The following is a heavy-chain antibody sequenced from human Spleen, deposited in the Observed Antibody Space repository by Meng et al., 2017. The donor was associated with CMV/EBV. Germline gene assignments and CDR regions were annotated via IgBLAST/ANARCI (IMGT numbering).Heavy chain of an antibody. Sequence: ESLKISCGVSGFPFSSHSMNWVRQPPGKGLEWIGEIYHSGSTNYNPSLKSRVTISVDKSKNQFSLKLSSVTAADTAVYYCASRLYYYYGMDVWGQGTTVTVSS. V-gene: IGHV4/OR15-8*01. CDR1: GFPFSSHSM. CDR2: IYHSGST. D-gene: IGHD6-25*01. CDR3: ASRLYYYYGMDV. J-gene: IGHJ6*02.